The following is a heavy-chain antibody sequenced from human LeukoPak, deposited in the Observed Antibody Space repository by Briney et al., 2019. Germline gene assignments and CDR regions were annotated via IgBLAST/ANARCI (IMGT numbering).Heavy chain of an antibody. CDR1: GGSISSSSYY. Sequence: PSETLSLTCTVSGGSISSSSYYWGWIRQPPGKGLEWIGSIYYSGSTYYNPSLKSRVTMSIDTSNNQFSLRLRFVTAADTAVYYCARQTGSGLFILPGGQGTLVTVSS. D-gene: IGHD3/OR15-3a*01. V-gene: IGHV4-39*01. CDR2: IYYSGST. CDR3: ARQTGSGLFILP. J-gene: IGHJ4*02.